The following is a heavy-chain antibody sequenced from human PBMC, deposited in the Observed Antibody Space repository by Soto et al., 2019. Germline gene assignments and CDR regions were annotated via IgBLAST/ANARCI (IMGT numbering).Heavy chain of an antibody. D-gene: IGHD3-22*01. Sequence: SETLSLTCTVSGGSISSYYWSWIRQPPGKGLEWIAYIYYTGSTNYNPSLKSRVTLSADTSKNQFSLKLISVTAADTAMYYCARVDSSGSYFDYWGQGTLVTLL. V-gene: IGHV4-59*01. CDR3: ARVDSSGSYFDY. CDR2: IYYTGST. CDR1: GGSISSYY. J-gene: IGHJ4*02.